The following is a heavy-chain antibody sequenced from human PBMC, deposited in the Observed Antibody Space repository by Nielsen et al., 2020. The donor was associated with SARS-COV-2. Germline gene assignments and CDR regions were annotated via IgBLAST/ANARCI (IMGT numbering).Heavy chain of an antibody. Sequence: GESLKISCAVSGFTFSTCSNCAMYWVRQAPGKGLEWVAFLSSEGTKEFYTDSVQGRFIISRDNSKNTLNLQMSSLRPEDSAVYYCARGRDYAMDVWGQGTTVIVSS. CDR1: GFTFSTCSNCA. J-gene: IGHJ6*02. CDR2: LSSEGTKE. V-gene: IGHV3-30-3*01. D-gene: IGHD5-24*01. CDR3: ARGRDYAMDV.